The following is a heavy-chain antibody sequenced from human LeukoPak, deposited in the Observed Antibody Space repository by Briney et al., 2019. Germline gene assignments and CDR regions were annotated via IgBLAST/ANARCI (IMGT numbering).Heavy chain of an antibody. J-gene: IGHJ4*02. D-gene: IGHD3-10*01. CDR3: ARGSPYFYGTDLDY. V-gene: IGHV3-7*01. CDR2: IKQDGSEK. CDR1: GFTFSIYW. Sequence: GGSLRLSCATSGFTFSIYWMTWVRQAPGMGLEWVANIKQDGSEKYYVDSVKGRFTISRDNAKNSLYLQMNSLRAEDTAVYYCARGSPYFYGTDLDYWGQGTLVTVSS.